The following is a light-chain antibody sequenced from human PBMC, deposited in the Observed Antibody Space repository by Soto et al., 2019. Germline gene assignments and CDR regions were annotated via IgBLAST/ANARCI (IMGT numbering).Light chain of an antibody. CDR3: QSYDSSLSAWV. CDR1: SSNIGAGYD. Sequence: QAVVTQPPSVSGAPGQRVTMSCTGSSSNIGAGYDVPWFQHLPGTAPKLLIYGNINRLSGVPDRFSGSKSGTSASLAITGLQAEDEADYYCQSYDSSLSAWVFGGGTKLTVL. V-gene: IGLV1-40*01. CDR2: GNI. J-gene: IGLJ3*02.